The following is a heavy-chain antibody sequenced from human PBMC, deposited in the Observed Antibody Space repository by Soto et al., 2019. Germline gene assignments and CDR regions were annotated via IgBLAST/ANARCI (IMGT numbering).Heavy chain of an antibody. CDR3: ATVVTMIVVVMPFDY. CDR1: GFTLSSYP. CDR2: ISGSGGST. D-gene: IGHD3-22*01. J-gene: IGHJ4*02. V-gene: IGHV3-23*01. Sequence: GGGLRRSWTPSGFTLSSYPMSWVRQPPGKGLEWVSAISGSGGSTYYADSVKARFTISRDNSKNTRYLQMNSLRAADTAVYYCATVVTMIVVVMPFDYWGQGPPFTASS.